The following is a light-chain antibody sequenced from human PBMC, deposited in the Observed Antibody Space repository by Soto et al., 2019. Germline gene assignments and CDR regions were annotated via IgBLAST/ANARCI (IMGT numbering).Light chain of an antibody. V-gene: IGLV2-14*01. CDR2: DVS. CDR3: SSYTSGSTLYV. Sequence: QSVLTQPASVSGSPGQSITISCTGTSSDVGGYNYVSWYQQHPGKAPKLMIYDVSNRPSGVSNRFSGSKSGNTASLTISGLQAEDEADYYCSSYTSGSTLYVFGTGTQLTVL. J-gene: IGLJ1*01. CDR1: SSDVGGYNY.